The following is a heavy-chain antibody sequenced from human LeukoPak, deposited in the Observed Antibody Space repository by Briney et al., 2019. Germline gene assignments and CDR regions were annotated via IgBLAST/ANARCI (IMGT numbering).Heavy chain of an antibody. CDR2: SSAYNGNT. V-gene: IGHV1-18*01. J-gene: IGHJ3*02. CDR3: ARDGIGAFDI. CDR1: GCTFTSYG. D-gene: IGHD1-1*01. Sequence: AAVTVTCTASGCTFTSYGISWVRQAPGQGLEGMGWSSAYNGNTNYAQRLQGRVTMTTDTSTSTAYMELRSLRSVDTAVYYCARDGIGAFDIWGQGTMVTVSS.